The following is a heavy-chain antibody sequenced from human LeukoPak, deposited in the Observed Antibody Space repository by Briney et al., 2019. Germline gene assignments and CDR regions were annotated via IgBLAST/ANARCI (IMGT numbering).Heavy chain of an antibody. CDR3: TRGGPVAGTHKYFQH. CDR2: MNPNSGNT. J-gene: IGHJ1*01. D-gene: IGHD6-19*01. Sequence: ASVKVSCKASGYTFTSYDINWVRQATGQGLEWMGWMNPNSGNTGYAQKFQGRVIMTRNTSISTAYMELSSLRSEDTAMYYCTRGGPVAGTHKYFQHWGQGTLVTVSS. CDR1: GYTFTSYD. V-gene: IGHV1-8*01.